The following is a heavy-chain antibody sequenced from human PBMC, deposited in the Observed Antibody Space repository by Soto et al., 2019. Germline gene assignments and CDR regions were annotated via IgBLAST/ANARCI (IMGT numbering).Heavy chain of an antibody. Sequence: SETLSLTCTVSGGSISSTNHYWGWIRQPPGKGLEWIGSIYYSGSTYYNPSLKSRVTISVNTSKHQFSLKLSSVTAADTAMYHCARQGWSAGGGMDVWGQGTTVTVSS. V-gene: IGHV4-39*01. CDR3: ARQGWSAGGGMDV. CDR1: GGSISSTNHY. CDR2: IYYSGST. J-gene: IGHJ6*02. D-gene: IGHD3-3*01.